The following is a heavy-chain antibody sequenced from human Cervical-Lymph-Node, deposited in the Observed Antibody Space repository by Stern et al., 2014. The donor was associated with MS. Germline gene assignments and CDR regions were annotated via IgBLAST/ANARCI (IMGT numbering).Heavy chain of an antibody. D-gene: IGHD1-7*01. CDR2: IYSTGTT. J-gene: IGHJ4*02. CDR1: GGSITSGSYY. CDR3: ARGGEGWNSYYFDY. Sequence: QLQLQESGPGLVKPSQTLSLSCSVSGGSITSGSYYWTWIRQPAGKGPEWIGSIYSTGTTNYNPSLTSRVPMSLDTSKNQFSLKVISVTAADTAVYYCARGGEGWNSYYFDYWGQGTLVTVSS. V-gene: IGHV4-61*02.